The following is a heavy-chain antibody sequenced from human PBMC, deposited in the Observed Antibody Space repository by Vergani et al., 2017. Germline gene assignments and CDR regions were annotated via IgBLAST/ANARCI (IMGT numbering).Heavy chain of an antibody. Sequence: EVQLVESGGGLVQPGGSLKLSCETSGFAFSGSTIHWVRQASGKGLEWIGRVRSRANNYATDYAESVKDRFTISRDDSKNTAYLQMNSLKSEDTAVFYCTTHPHYDFGNFQYWGQGTLVIVSA. CDR3: TTHPHYDFGNFQY. J-gene: IGHJ1*01. CDR2: VRSRANNYAT. CDR1: GFAFSGST. D-gene: IGHD3-3*01. V-gene: IGHV3-73*02.